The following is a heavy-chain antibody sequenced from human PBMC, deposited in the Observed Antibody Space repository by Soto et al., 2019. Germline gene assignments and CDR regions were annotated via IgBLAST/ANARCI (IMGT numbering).Heavy chain of an antibody. J-gene: IGHJ4*02. CDR1: GFTFSNYG. CDR2: ISDDGDKR. V-gene: IGHV3-30*18. D-gene: IGHD1-26*01. Sequence: PGESLKISCVGSGFTFSNYGMHWVRQPPGKGLEWVALISDDGDKRYYADSVRGRLIISRDNSKDTLYLQMNSLGPDDTAVYFCAKPRVRIVGANPFDYWGQGTPVTVSS. CDR3: AKPRVRIVGANPFDY.